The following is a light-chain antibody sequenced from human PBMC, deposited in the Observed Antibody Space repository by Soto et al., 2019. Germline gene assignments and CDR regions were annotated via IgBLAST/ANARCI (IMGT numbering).Light chain of an antibody. CDR2: GNK. J-gene: IGLJ3*02. CDR3: QSYDSGFSGLV. V-gene: IGLV1-40*01. CDR1: SSNIGNSYV. Sequence: QSVLTQPPSVSAAPGQKVTISCSGSSSNIGNSYVSWYRQLPGTAPKLLIYGNKNRPSGVPDRFSGSKSGTSASLAITGLQAEDEADYFCQSYDSGFSGLVFGGGTKLTVL.